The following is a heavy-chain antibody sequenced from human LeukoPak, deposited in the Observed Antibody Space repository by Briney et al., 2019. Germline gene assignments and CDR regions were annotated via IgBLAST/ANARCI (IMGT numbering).Heavy chain of an antibody. CDR2: IYWDDVK. V-gene: IGHV2-5*02. CDR3: AHRDLYCSSASCYSVGAFDL. CDR1: GFSLRTSGVG. Sequence: SGPTLVNPTETLTLTCSFSGFSLRTSGVGVGWIRQPPGRALEWLALIYWDDVKRYSPSLKSRLTITKDTSKNQVVLTMTNMDPVDTATYYCAHRDLYCSSASCYSVGAFDLWSQGTMVTVSS. J-gene: IGHJ3*01. D-gene: IGHD2-2*02.